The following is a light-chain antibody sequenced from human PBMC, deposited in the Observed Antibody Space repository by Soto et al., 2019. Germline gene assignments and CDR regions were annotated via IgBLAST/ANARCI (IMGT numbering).Light chain of an antibody. CDR1: QNIVNY. CDR3: QQRSNWPRT. CDR2: DVS. Sequence: IVLTQSPTTLSFSAGERATLSCRASQNIVNYLIWYQQKPGQAPRLLIYDVSNRAAGIPARFSGSGSGTDFTLTISSLEPEDFAVYYCQQRSNWPRTFGQGTKVDIK. J-gene: IGKJ1*01. V-gene: IGKV3-11*01.